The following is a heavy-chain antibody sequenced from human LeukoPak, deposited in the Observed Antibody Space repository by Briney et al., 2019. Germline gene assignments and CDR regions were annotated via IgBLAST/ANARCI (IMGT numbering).Heavy chain of an antibody. Sequence: PGRSLRLSCAASGFTFSSYGMHWVRQAPGKGLEWVAVISYDGSNKYYADSVKGRFTISRDNSKNTPYLQMNSLRAEDTAVYYCAKTAGVIVATNFYYFDYWGQGTLVTVSS. V-gene: IGHV3-30*18. CDR3: AKTAGVIVATNFYYFDY. CDR2: ISYDGSNK. J-gene: IGHJ4*02. CDR1: GFTFSSYG. D-gene: IGHD5-12*01.